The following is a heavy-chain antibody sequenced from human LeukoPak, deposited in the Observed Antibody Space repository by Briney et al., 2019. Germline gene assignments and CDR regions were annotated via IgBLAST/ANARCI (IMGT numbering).Heavy chain of an antibody. J-gene: IGHJ4*02. CDR2: IKSYSEGGTV. V-gene: IGHV3-15*01. CDR1: GFPFSDAL. CDR3: TSGGGTMDF. Sequence: GGSLRLSCGASGFPFSDALMSWVPQAPGKGLESVGRIKSYSEGGTVDYAAPVKGRFTISRDDSTHTLWLQINSLKTEDTAVYYCTSGGGTMDFWGQGTLVTVSS. D-gene: IGHD2-15*01.